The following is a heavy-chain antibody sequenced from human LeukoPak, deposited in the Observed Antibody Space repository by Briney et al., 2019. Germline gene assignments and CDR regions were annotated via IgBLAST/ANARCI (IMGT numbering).Heavy chain of an antibody. Sequence: ASVKVSCKASGGTFSSYAISWVRQAPGQGLEWMGGVIPIFGTANYAQKFQGRVTITADKSTSTAYMELSSLSSEDTAVYYCARGIVVVPAAMLVLRDHWFDPWGQGTLVTVSS. V-gene: IGHV1-69*06. CDR2: VIPIFGTA. J-gene: IGHJ5*02. CDR1: GGTFSSYA. D-gene: IGHD2-2*01. CDR3: ARGIVVVPAAMLVLRDHWFDP.